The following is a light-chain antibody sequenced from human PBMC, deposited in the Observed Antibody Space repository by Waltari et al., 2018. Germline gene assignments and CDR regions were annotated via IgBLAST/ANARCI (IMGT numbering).Light chain of an antibody. CDR2: EVT. Sequence: QSGLAQPASASGSPGQSITITCTGTSSDVGNYNLVSWYQQRPGKAPRLLIYEVTKRAPRTSGRCSSSKAGNTASLSISGLQAQEDEADYYCCSYVGLGTYVFGTGTKVTV. J-gene: IGLJ1*01. CDR1: SSDVGNYNL. V-gene: IGLV2-23*02. CDR3: CSYVGLGTYV.